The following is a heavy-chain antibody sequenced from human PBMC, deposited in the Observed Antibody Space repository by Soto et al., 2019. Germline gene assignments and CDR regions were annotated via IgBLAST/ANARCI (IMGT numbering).Heavy chain of an antibody. Sequence: QVQLQESGPGLVKPSETLYLTCTVSGGSVSSGRYYWSWIRQPPGKGLEWIGYVYYNGHTNYNPALASRVTISVDTSKNQLYLKLSSVTAADTAVYYCARVFSSSWFYYFDHWGQGTLVTVSS. CDR3: ARVFSSSWFYYFDH. CDR1: GGSVSSGRYY. D-gene: IGHD6-13*01. J-gene: IGHJ4*02. CDR2: VYYNGHT. V-gene: IGHV4-61*01.